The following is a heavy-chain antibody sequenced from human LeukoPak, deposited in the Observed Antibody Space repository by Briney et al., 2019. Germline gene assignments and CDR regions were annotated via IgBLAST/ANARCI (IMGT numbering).Heavy chain of an antibody. Sequence: SETLSLTCTVYGGSISSYYWSWIRQPPGKGLEWIGYIYTSGSTNYNPSLKSRVTISVDTSKNQFSLKLSSVTAADTAVYYCARYCSSTSCYGAFDIWGQGTMVTVSS. D-gene: IGHD2-2*01. CDR3: ARYCSSTSCYGAFDI. CDR1: GGSISSYY. V-gene: IGHV4-4*09. J-gene: IGHJ3*02. CDR2: IYTSGST.